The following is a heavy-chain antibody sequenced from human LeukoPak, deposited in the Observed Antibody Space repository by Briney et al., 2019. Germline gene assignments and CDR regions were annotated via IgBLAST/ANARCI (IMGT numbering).Heavy chain of an antibody. V-gene: IGHV1-69*04. CDR3: AEAGHYYDSSGYYPHDPFDI. J-gene: IGHJ3*02. D-gene: IGHD3-22*01. Sequence: VTASCKASGGTFSSYVIIWVGPAAGRGLAWMGMSISIRGITDNAKKYADRVTITADNSTSTANMELNSLRSEHTAVDNSAEAGHYYDSSGYYPHDPFDIWGQGTMVTVSS. CDR1: GGTFSSYV. CDR2: SISIRGIT.